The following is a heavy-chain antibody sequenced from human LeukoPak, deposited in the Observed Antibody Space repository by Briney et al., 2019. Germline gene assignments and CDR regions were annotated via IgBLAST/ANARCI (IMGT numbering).Heavy chain of an antibody. CDR1: GGTFSSYA. CDR2: IIPILGIA. J-gene: IGHJ4*02. V-gene: IGHV1-69*04. CDR3: ASSPYGGNSVEFDY. D-gene: IGHD4-23*01. Sequence: ASVKVSCKASGGTFSSYAISWVRQAPGQGLEWMGRIIPILGIANYAQKFQGRVTITADKSTSTAYMELSGLRSEDTAVYYCASSPYGGNSVEFDYWGQGTLVTVSS.